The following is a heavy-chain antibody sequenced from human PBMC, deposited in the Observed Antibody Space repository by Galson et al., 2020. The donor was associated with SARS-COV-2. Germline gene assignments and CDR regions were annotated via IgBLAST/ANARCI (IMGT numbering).Heavy chain of an antibody. D-gene: IGHD3-10*01. J-gene: IGHJ5*02. V-gene: IGHV4-4*07. Sequence: GLEWIGRIYSGGSTDYNPSLRSRVSMSVDTSKNQFSLKLNSVTAADTAIYYCARGLMIRGIITWFDPWGQGTLVTVSS. CDR3: ARGLMIRGIITWFDP. CDR2: IYSGGST.